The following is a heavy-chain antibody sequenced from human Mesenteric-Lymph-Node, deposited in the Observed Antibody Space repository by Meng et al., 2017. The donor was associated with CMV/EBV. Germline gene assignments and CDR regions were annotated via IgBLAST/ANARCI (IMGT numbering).Heavy chain of an antibody. Sequence: GGSLRLSCAASGFTFSSYEMNWVRQAPGKGLEWVSYISSSGTTIYYVNSVKGRFTVSRDNAKNSLYLHMNSLRVEDTALYYCVRGGGAFDMWGQGTTVTVSS. CDR2: ISSSGTTI. D-gene: IGHD3-10*01. J-gene: IGHJ3*02. CDR3: VRGGGAFDM. CDR1: GFTFSSYE. V-gene: IGHV3-48*03.